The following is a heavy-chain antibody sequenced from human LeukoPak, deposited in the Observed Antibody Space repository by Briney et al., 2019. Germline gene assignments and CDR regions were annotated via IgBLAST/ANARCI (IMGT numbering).Heavy chain of an antibody. CDR3: ARLATYDSRGYYKAVHAFDI. D-gene: IGHD3-22*01. J-gene: IGHJ3*02. V-gene: IGHV5-51*01. Sequence: GESLKIYCKGSGYSFTSYWIGWVRQMPGKGLEWMGIIYPGDSDTRYSPSFQGQVTISADKSISTAYLQWSSLKASDTAMYYCARLATYDSRGYYKAVHAFDIWGQGTMVTVSS. CDR2: IYPGDSDT. CDR1: GYSFTSYW.